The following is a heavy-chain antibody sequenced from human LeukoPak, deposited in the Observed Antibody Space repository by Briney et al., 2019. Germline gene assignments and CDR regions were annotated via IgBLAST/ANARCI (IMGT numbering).Heavy chain of an antibody. CDR3: ARGRHSGYEYILGY. V-gene: IGHV3-30*04. J-gene: IGHJ4*02. Sequence: TGRSLRLSCAASGFTFSNHAIHWVRQAPGKGLEWVGVITYDGGNEYYGDSVKGRFSISRDNSKNTLSLQMNSLRAEDTAVYYCARGRHSGYEYILGYWGQGTLVTVSS. D-gene: IGHD5-12*01. CDR2: ITYDGGNE. CDR1: GFTFSNHA.